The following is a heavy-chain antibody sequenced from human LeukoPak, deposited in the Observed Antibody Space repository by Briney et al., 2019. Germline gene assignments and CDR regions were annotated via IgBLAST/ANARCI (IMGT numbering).Heavy chain of an antibody. CDR3: ARGSRYCSTISCSSFDY. D-gene: IGHD2-2*01. J-gene: IGHJ4*02. V-gene: IGHV4-59*01. Sequence: SETLSLTCTVSRGSISSYYWNWIRQSPRRGLEWIGYMFHSGSPNYNPSLKSRVAISIDTSKNQFSLKLSSVTAADTAVYYCARGSRYCSTISCSSFDYWGQGTLVTVSS. CDR1: RGSISSYY. CDR2: MFHSGSP.